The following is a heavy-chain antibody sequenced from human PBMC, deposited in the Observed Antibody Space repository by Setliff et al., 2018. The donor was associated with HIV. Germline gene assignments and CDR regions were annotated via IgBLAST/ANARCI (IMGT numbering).Heavy chain of an antibody. V-gene: IGHV3-7*03. Sequence: GGSLRLSCVASGLSFSRYWMSWVRQAPGKGLEWVANIKGDGSDQYYMDSVRGRFIISRDNAKNSVYLQMNSLRAEDTAVYYCARTGYAFDIWGRGTMVTVS. CDR3: ARTGYAFDI. J-gene: IGHJ3*02. CDR2: IKGDGSDQ. CDR1: GLSFSRYW.